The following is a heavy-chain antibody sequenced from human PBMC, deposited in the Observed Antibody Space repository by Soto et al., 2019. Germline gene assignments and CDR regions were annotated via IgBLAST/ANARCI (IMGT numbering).Heavy chain of an antibody. J-gene: IGHJ5*02. CDR3: VRLQREMATIWSWFDP. CDR2: IYPGDSDT. Sequence: XAALKISCKGCGYSFTSYWIGWVRQMPGKGLEWMGIIYPGDSDTRYSPSFQGQVTISDDKSISTAYLQWSSLKASDTAMYYCVRLQREMATIWSWFDPWGQGTLVTVS. D-gene: IGHD5-12*01. CDR1: GYSFTSYW. V-gene: IGHV5-51*01.